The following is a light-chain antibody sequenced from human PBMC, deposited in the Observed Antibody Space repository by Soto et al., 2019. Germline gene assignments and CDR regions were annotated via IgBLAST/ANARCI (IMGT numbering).Light chain of an antibody. CDR1: ENVRTF. CDR2: GAS. CDR3: QQRSDWPGT. Sequence: ILSQSPATVSLSPGERATLSCRASENVRTFVDWYQQKPGQAPRLLIHGASNRATGIPARFSGSGSGTDFTLTISNLEPEDFAVYYCQQRSDWPGTFGQGTKVDIK. V-gene: IGKV3-11*01. J-gene: IGKJ1*01.